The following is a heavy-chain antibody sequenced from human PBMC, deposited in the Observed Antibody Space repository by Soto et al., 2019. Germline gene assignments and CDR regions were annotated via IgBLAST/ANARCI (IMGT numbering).Heavy chain of an antibody. J-gene: IGHJ4*02. V-gene: IGHV3-43*01. CDR3: AKGDGASYCSSTSCSIDY. D-gene: IGHD2-2*01. Sequence: EVQLVESGGVVVQLGGSLRLSCAASGFTFDDYTMHWVRQGPGKGLEWVSLISWDRTSPYYADSVKGRFTISRDNTKNSLYLQMNSLRPDDTALYYCAKGDGASYCSSTSCSIDYWGQGTLVTVSS. CDR1: GFTFDDYT. CDR2: ISWDRTSP.